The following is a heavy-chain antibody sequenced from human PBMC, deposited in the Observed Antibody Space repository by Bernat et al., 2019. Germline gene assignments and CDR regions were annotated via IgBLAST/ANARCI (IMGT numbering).Heavy chain of an antibody. D-gene: IGHD6-19*01. CDR1: GYSFASYW. Sequence: PGESLQISCKSSGYSFASYWIAWVRQVPGKGLEWMGIIYPGDSDTRYSPSFQGQVTMSVDKSISTAYLQWSSLKASDTAMYYCARHITEYSSCWEGFDYWGRGTLVTVSS. J-gene: IGHJ4*02. CDR3: ARHITEYSSCWEGFDY. V-gene: IGHV5-51*01. CDR2: IYPGDSDT.